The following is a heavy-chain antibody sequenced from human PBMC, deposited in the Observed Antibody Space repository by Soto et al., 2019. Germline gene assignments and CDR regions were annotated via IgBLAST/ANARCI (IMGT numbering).Heavy chain of an antibody. CDR3: AKGSRIGSSYGVYYYYYGMDV. J-gene: IGHJ6*02. Sequence: GGSLRLSCAASGFTFSSHAMSWVRQAPGKGLEWVSAISGSGGSTYYADSVKGRFTISRDNSKNTLYLQMNSLRAEDTAVYYCAKGSRIGSSYGVYYYYYGMDVWGQGTTVTV. CDR2: ISGSGGST. V-gene: IGHV3-23*01. CDR1: GFTFSSHA. D-gene: IGHD6-13*01.